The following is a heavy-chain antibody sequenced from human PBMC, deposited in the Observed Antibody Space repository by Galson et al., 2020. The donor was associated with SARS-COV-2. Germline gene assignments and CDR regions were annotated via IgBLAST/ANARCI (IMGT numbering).Heavy chain of an antibody. CDR3: ARDPPGYDFWSGYYTYYYYYGMDV. D-gene: IGHD3-3*01. CDR1: GFTFSSYS. CDR2: ISSSSSTI. Sequence: GGSLRLSCAASGFTFSSYSMNWVRQAPGKGLEWVSYISSSSSTIYYADSVKGRFTISRDNAKNSLYLQMNSLRAEDTAVYYCARDPPGYDFWSGYYTYYYYYGMDVWGQGTTVTVSS. J-gene: IGHJ6*02. V-gene: IGHV3-48*04.